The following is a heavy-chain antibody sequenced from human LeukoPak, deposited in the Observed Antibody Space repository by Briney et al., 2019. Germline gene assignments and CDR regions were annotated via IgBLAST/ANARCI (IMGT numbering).Heavy chain of an antibody. CDR1: GFTFSSYT. CDR3: APRGVVIDY. Sequence: GGALRLSCAASGFTFSSYTMNWVRQAPGKGREGVSYISSSSSTIYYADSVKGRFTISRDNAKNSLYLQMNSLRDEDTAVYYCAPRGVVIDYWGQGTLVTVSS. V-gene: IGHV3-48*02. J-gene: IGHJ4*02. CDR2: ISSSSSTI. D-gene: IGHD3-3*01.